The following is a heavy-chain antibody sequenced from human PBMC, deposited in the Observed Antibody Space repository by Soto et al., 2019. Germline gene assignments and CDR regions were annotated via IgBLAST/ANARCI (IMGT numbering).Heavy chain of an antibody. Sequence: PSETLSLTCSVSGDSISNSRFYWAWIRQPPGKGLEWIATVYHSRTTYYNPSLSSRATISIDTSKNQFSLKLSSVTAADTAIYFCARVDLGSGSFAIFDYWGHGNLVTVSS. CDR3: ARVDLGSGSFAIFDY. V-gene: IGHV4-39*02. J-gene: IGHJ4*01. CDR1: GDSISNSRFY. CDR2: VYHSRTT. D-gene: IGHD1-26*01.